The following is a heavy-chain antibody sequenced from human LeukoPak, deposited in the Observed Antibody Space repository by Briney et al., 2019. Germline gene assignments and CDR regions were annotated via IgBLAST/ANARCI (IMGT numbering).Heavy chain of an antibody. CDR1: EFTVSSNY. Sequence: GGSLRLSCAASEFTVSSNYMSWVRQAPGKGLEWVSVIYSGGSTYYADSVKGRFTISRDNSKNTLYLQMNSLRAEDTAVYYCARDKVYYYDSSGYSYYWYFDLWGRGTLVTVSS. D-gene: IGHD3-22*01. CDR3: ARDKVYYYDSSGYSYYWYFDL. CDR2: IYSGGST. J-gene: IGHJ2*01. V-gene: IGHV3-66*01.